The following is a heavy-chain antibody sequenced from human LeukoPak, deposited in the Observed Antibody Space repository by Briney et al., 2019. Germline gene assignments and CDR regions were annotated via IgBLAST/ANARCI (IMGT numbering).Heavy chain of an antibody. D-gene: IGHD6-13*01. CDR2: IYYSGST. CDR3: ARQRGCSSSWYLGLMDV. J-gene: IGHJ6*02. Sequence: PSETLSLTCTVSGGSISSYYWSWIRRPPGKGLEWIGYIYYSGSTKYNPSLKSRVTISVDTSKNQISLNLSSVTAADTAVYYCARQRGCSSSWYLGLMDVWGQGTTVTVSS. CDR1: GGSISSYY. V-gene: IGHV4-59*08.